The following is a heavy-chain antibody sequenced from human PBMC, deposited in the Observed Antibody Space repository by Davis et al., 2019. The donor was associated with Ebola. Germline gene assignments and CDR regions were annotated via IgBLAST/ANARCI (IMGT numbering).Heavy chain of an antibody. V-gene: IGHV3-30*04. CDR2: VSHSERER. Sequence: GESLKISCAASGFPFSSYAMHWVRQAPGKGLEWVAVVSHSERERFYADSVKGRFTISRDNSENTLYLQMNSLTADDTSVYYCARAGFDEVLDYWGQGTPVTVSS. CDR1: GFPFSSYA. D-gene: IGHD3-3*01. J-gene: IGHJ4*02. CDR3: ARAGFDEVLDY.